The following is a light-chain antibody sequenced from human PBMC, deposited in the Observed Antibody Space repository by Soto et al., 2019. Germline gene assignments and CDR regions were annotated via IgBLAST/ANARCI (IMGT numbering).Light chain of an antibody. Sequence: EIVLTQSPATLSLSPGERATLSCRASQSVSSSYLAWYQQKPGQAPRLLISGASGRATGIPVRFSSGGSETDFTLTISSLEPEDFAVYYCQHYGTSWWTFGQGTKVDIK. CDR1: QSVSSSY. CDR3: QHYGTSWWT. J-gene: IGKJ1*01. V-gene: IGKV3-20*01. CDR2: GAS.